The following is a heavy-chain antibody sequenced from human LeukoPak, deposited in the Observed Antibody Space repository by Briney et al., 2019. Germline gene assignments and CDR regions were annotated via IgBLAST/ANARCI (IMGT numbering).Heavy chain of an antibody. D-gene: IGHD2/OR15-2a*01. J-gene: IGHJ4*02. CDR1: GYTFTGYL. V-gene: IGHV1-2*02. Sequence: ASVKVSCKASGYTFTGYLIHWVRQAPGQGLEYMGWINPKSGGTEFAQRFQGRVTMTRDTSTSTASMEPSRLRSDDTAVYYCARDLSTSSTWELDYWGQGTLVTVSS. CDR3: ARDLSTSSTWELDY. CDR2: INPKSGGT.